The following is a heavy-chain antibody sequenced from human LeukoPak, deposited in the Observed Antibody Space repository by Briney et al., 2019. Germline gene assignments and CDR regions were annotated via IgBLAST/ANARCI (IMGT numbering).Heavy chain of an antibody. Sequence: GGSLRLSCAASGFTFSGYAMAWARQPPGRGLEWVSGISSGDNTYYADSVKGRFTISRDNSKNLQMNSLRAEDTAVYYCTKCSGGSCYSSGYFHFWGQGILVTVSS. V-gene: IGHV3-23*01. J-gene: IGHJ4*02. CDR2: ISSGDNT. D-gene: IGHD2-15*01. CDR3: TKCSGGSCYSSGYFHF. CDR1: GFTFSGYA.